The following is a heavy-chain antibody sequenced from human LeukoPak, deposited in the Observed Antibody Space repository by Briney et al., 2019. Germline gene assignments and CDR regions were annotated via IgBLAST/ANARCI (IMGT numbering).Heavy chain of an antibody. D-gene: IGHD6-25*01. Sequence: SVKVSCKASGYTFTGYFMHWVRQAPGQGLGWMGWINPNSGGTSYLQNFQGRVTMTRDTSISTAYMDLSRLRSDDTAVYYCARGRPGDYFDYWGQGTLVTVSS. CDR2: INPNSGGT. CDR3: ARGRPGDYFDY. J-gene: IGHJ4*02. CDR1: GYTFTGYF. V-gene: IGHV1-2*02.